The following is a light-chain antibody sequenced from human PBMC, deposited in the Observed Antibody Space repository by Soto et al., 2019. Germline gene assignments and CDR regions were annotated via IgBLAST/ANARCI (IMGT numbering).Light chain of an antibody. V-gene: IGKV3-15*01. J-gene: IGKJ4*01. CDR3: QQYNNWPPILT. CDR1: QSVSSN. CDR2: DAS. Sequence: EVVMTQSPATLSVSPGDRATLSCRASQSVSSNLAWYRQKPGQAPRLLIYDASTRATGIPARFSGSGSGTEFTLTISSLPSEDFAVYYCQQYNNWPPILTFGGGTKVEIK.